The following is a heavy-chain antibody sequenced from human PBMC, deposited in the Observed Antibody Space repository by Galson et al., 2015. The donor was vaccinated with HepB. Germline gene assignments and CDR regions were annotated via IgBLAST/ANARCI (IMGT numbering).Heavy chain of an antibody. J-gene: IGHJ6*03. V-gene: IGHV1-69*06. CDR1: GGTLNAYG. Sequence: SVKVSCKASGGTLNAYGINWVRQAPGQGLEWMGGIIPLSGTARYAQNFKGRVTITADKSTSTAYMYLSSLRAEDTAVYYCARVTPQTSCSKGVCHNRQPGYYHYMDVWGEGTTVIVSS. D-gene: IGHD2-8*01. CDR3: ARVTPQTSCSKGVCHNRQPGYYHYMDV. CDR2: IIPLSGTA.